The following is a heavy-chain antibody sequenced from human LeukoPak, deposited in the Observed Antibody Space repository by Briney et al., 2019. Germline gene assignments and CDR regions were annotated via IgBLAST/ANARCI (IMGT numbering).Heavy chain of an antibody. J-gene: IGHJ3*02. V-gene: IGHV4-34*01. CDR2: INHIGST. CDR1: GGSFSGYY. D-gene: IGHD3-9*01. Sequence: SETLSLTCAVYGGSFSGYYWSWIRQPPGKGLDWVGGINHIGSTNYNPSLKSRVTISVDTSKNQFALKLSAVTAADTAFYYCARRGSIFEASEWRTAFDIWGQGTLVIVSS. CDR3: ARRGSIFEASEWRTAFDI.